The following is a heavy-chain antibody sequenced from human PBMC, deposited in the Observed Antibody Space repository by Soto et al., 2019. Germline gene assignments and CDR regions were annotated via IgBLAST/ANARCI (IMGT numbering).Heavy chain of an antibody. J-gene: IGHJ5*02. V-gene: IGHV4-39*01. CDR1: GGSISSSTFH. CDR2: IYYSGST. Sequence: SETLSLTCTVSGGSISSSTFHWGWIRQPPGKGLEWIGSIYYSGSTYYSPSLKSRVTISVDTSKNQFSLKLSSVTAADTAVYYCARRERAAGTDWWFDPWGQGTLIT. CDR3: ARRERAAGTDWWFDP. D-gene: IGHD6-13*01.